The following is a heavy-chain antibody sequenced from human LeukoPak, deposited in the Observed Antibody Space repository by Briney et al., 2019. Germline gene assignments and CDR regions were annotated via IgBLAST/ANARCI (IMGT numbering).Heavy chain of an antibody. CDR2: IKQDGSEK. CDR1: GFTFSSYG. CDR3: AKDGVGYCSGGSCYRPFDY. V-gene: IGHV3-7*01. J-gene: IGHJ4*02. Sequence: PGGSLRLSCAASGFTFSSYGMHWVRQAPGKGLEWVANIKQDGSEKYYVDSVKGRFTISRDNAKNSLYLQMNSLRAEDTAVYYCAKDGVGYCSGGSCYRPFDYWGQGTLVTVSS. D-gene: IGHD2-15*01.